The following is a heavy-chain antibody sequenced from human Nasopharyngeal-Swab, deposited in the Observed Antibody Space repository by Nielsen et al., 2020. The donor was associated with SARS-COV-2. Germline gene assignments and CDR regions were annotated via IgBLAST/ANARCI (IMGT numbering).Heavy chain of an antibody. CDR1: GFTFSSYS. Sequence: GESLKISWAASGFTFSSYSMNGVRQAPGKGLEWVSSISSSSSYIYYADSVKGRFTISRDNAKNSLYLQMNSLRAEDTAVYYCARVADWNYVSGYSFDSWGQGTLVTVSS. D-gene: IGHD1-7*01. CDR2: ISSSSSYI. CDR3: ARVADWNYVSGYSFDS. J-gene: IGHJ4*02. V-gene: IGHV3-21*01.